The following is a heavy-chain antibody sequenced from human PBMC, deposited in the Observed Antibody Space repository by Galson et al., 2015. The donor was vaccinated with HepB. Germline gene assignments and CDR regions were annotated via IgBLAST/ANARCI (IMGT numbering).Heavy chain of an antibody. CDR3: ARAGYSYGHRRGDWFDP. Sequence: SVKVSCKASGYTFTSYGISWVRQAPGQGLEWMGWISAYNGNTNYAQKLQGRVTMTTDTSTSTAYTELRSLRSDDTAVYYCARAGYSYGHRRGDWFDPWGQGTLVTVSS. D-gene: IGHD5-18*01. CDR1: GYTFTSYG. CDR2: ISAYNGNT. J-gene: IGHJ5*02. V-gene: IGHV1-18*01.